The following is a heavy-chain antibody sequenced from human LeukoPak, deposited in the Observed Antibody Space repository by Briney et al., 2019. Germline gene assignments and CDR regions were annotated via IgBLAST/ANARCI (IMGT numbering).Heavy chain of an antibody. J-gene: IGHJ4*02. CDR2: IHPNNGDT. D-gene: IGHD3-10*01. CDR3: ARDGPAQMVDLDY. Sequence: VKVSCKASGYTFSGTGWYLYWLRQAPGQGLECMGWIHPNNGDTAYAQKFEGRVAMTRDTSISTAYMELRRLRPDDTAVYFCARDGPAQMVDLDYWGQGTLVTVSS. V-gene: IGHV1-2*02. CDR1: GYTFSGTGWY.